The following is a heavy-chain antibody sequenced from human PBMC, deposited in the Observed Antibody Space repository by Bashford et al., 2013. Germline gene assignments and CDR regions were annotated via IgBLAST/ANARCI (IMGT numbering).Heavy chain of an antibody. CDR3: ARDHSGRVSPFHYNMDV. J-gene: IGHJ6*02. Sequence: ASVKVSCQAFEYTFTGYHLHWVRQAPGRGLEWLGWINPDNGATAYAQKFQGRVTMTTDTSTSTAYMELRSLRSDDTAVYYCARDHSGRVSPFHYNMDVWGQGTAVTVSS. CDR2: INPDNGAT. CDR1: EYTFTGYH. D-gene: IGHD3-10*01. V-gene: IGHV1-2*02.